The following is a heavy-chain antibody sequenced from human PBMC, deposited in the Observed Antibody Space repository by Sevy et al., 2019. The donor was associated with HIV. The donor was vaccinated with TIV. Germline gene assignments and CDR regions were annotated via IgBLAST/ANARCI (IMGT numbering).Heavy chain of an antibody. D-gene: IGHD3-16*01. V-gene: IGHV3-30-3*01. Sequence: GGSLRLSCAASGFTFSSYAMHWVRQAPGKGLEWVAVISYDGSNKYYADSVKGRFTISRDNSKNTLYLQMNSLRAKDTAVYYCARVAMITLGVVIGGDFDYWGQGTLVTVSS. CDR3: ARVAMITLGVVIGGDFDY. CDR1: GFTFSSYA. J-gene: IGHJ4*02. CDR2: ISYDGSNK.